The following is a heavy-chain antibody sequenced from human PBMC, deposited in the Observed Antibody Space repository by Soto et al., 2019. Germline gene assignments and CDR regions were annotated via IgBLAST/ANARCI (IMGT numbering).Heavy chain of an antibody. J-gene: IGHJ4*02. Sequence: GGSLRLSCAASGFTFRTYGMHWVRQAPGKGLEWVAFISDDGSQKYYGDSVKGRFTISRDNSKNTLSLRMISLRTEDASVYYCAKEAPGGWHFFDTWGQGTLVTVSS. CDR2: ISDDGSQK. CDR1: GFTFRTYG. D-gene: IGHD6-19*01. CDR3: AKEAPGGWHFFDT. V-gene: IGHV3-30*18.